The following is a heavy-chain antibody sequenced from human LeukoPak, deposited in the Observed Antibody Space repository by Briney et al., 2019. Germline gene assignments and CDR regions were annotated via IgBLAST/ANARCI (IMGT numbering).Heavy chain of an antibody. CDR1: GGSISSYY. J-gene: IGHJ3*02. V-gene: IGHV4-59*01. Sequence: SETLSLTCTVSGGSISSYYWSWIRQPPGKGLEWIGYIYYSGSTNYNPSLKSRVTISVDTSKNQFSLKLSSVTAADTAVYYCARVKVIDAFDIWGQRTMVTVSS. CDR2: IYYSGST. D-gene: IGHD3-22*01. CDR3: ARVKVIDAFDI.